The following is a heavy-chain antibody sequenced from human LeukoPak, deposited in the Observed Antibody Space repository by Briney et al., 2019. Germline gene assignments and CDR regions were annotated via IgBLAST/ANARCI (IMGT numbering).Heavy chain of an antibody. CDR3: ARGQGAARYFDL. CDR1: VGSFSGYQ. CDR2: INHGGGT. J-gene: IGHJ2*01. V-gene: IGHV4-34*01. D-gene: IGHD3-16*01. Sequence: PSETLSLTCAVYVGSFSGYQWNLFRQPLGKGLEWIGEINHGGGTNSNPSLKSRVTLSVDTSKNQLSLKLTSVTAADTAVYYCARGQGAARYFDLWGRGTLVTVSS.